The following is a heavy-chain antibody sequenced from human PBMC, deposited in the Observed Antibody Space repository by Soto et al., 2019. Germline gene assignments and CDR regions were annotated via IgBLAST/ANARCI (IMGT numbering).Heavy chain of an antibody. CDR2: SHHSGST. J-gene: IGHJ5*02. Sequence: QVQLQETGPGLVKPSETLSLTCTVSGGSISSGDYYWSWIRQSPGKGLGWIGYSHHSGSTYYNPSLKTRATMSVDSSRNQFSLKLTSVTAADTAVYYCAREYNKSGYRRLDPWGQGTLVTVSS. D-gene: IGHD3-22*01. V-gene: IGHV4-30-4*01. CDR1: GGSISSGDYY. CDR3: AREYNKSGYRRLDP.